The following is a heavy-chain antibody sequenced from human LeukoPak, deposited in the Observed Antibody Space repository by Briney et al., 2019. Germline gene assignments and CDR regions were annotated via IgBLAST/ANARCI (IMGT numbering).Heavy chain of an antibody. Sequence: PGGSLRLSCAASGFTFSSYSMNWVRQAPGKGLEWFSSIRSSSSYIYYADSVKGRFTISRDNAKNSLYLQMNSLRAEDTAVYYCARGEPYYYDSSGYPEPDFDYWGQRTLVTVSS. V-gene: IGHV3-21*01. D-gene: IGHD3-22*01. J-gene: IGHJ4*02. CDR2: IRSSSSYI. CDR3: ARGEPYYYDSSGYPEPDFDY. CDR1: GFTFSSYS.